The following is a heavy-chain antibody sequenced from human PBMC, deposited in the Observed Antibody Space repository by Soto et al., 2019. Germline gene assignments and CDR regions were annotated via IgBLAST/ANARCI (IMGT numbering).Heavy chain of an antibody. J-gene: IGHJ4*02. CDR2: ISYDGYNK. D-gene: IGHD4-4*01. CDR1: GFTFSSYA. V-gene: IGHV3-30*03. CDR3: ASDIVANDYSGNSLDY. Sequence: QVQLVESGGGVVQPGRSLRLSCAASGFTFSSYAMHWVRQAPGKGLEWVAVISYDGYNKYYADSVKGRFTISRDNSKNTLYLQMNSLRAEDTAVYYCASDIVANDYSGNSLDYWGQGTLVTFSS.